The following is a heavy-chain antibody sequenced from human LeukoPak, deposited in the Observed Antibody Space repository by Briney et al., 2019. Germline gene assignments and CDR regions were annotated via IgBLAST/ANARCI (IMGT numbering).Heavy chain of an antibody. CDR2: INPNSGGT. V-gene: IGHV1-2*06. CDR3: ARGYDFWSGYYVHYYYGMDV. Sequence: ASVKVSCKASGYTFTGYYMHWVRQAPGQGLEWMGRINPNSGGTNYAQKFQGRVTMTRDTSISTAYMELSRLRSDDTAVYYCARGYDFWSGYYVHYYYGMDVWGQGTTVTVSS. CDR1: GYTFTGYY. J-gene: IGHJ6*02. D-gene: IGHD3-3*01.